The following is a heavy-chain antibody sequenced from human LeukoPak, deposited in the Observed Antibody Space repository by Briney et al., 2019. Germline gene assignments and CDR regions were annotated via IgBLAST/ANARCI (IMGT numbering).Heavy chain of an antibody. D-gene: IGHD2-2*01. Sequence: PGGSLRLSCAASRFTFNSYAMSWVRQAPGKGLEWVSAISGSGGSTYYADSAKGRFTISRDNSKNTLYLQMNSLRAEDTAVYYCAKLNIVVVPAASLDYWGQGTLVTVSS. CDR1: RFTFNSYA. CDR2: ISGSGGST. CDR3: AKLNIVVVPAASLDY. V-gene: IGHV3-23*01. J-gene: IGHJ4*02.